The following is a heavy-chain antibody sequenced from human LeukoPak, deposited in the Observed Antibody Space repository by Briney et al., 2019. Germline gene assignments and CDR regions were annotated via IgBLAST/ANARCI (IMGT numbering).Heavy chain of an antibody. J-gene: IGHJ3*01. Sequence: SETLSLTCTVSGGSISRYYWSWIRQPPGKGLEWIGYIYYSGSTNCNPSVKSRVAMSVDTSKKQFSLKLSSLTAADTAVYYCARGGTAVIAPYASDVGGQGTMVTVSS. D-gene: IGHD4-23*01. CDR2: IYYSGST. V-gene: IGHV4-59*01. CDR1: GGSISRYY. CDR3: ARGGTAVIAPYASDV.